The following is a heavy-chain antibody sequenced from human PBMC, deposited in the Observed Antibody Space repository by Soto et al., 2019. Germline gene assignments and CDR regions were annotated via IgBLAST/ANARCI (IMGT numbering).Heavy chain of an antibody. J-gene: IGHJ4*02. D-gene: IGHD1-20*01. Sequence: ASVKVSCKASGYTFTSYAMHWVRQAPGQRLEWMGWINAGNGNTKYSQKFQGRVTITRDTSASTAYMELSSPRSEDTAVYYCARAPSEALKPRTDNNYFDYWGQGTLVTVSS. CDR3: ARAPSEALKPRTDNNYFDY. CDR1: GYTFTSYA. CDR2: INAGNGNT. V-gene: IGHV1-3*01.